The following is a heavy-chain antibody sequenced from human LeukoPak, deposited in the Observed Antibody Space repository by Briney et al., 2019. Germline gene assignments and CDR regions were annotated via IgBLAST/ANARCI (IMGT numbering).Heavy chain of an antibody. Sequence: GSLRLSCAASGFIFSGYGMHWVRQAPGKGLEWVTYIRYDGSDKYYADSVKGRFTISRDNSKNTLYLQMNSLRAEDTAVYYCARYSSSSLDYWGQGTLVTVSS. CDR1: GFIFSGYG. CDR2: IRYDGSDK. J-gene: IGHJ4*02. V-gene: IGHV3-30*02. D-gene: IGHD6-13*01. CDR3: ARYSSSSLDY.